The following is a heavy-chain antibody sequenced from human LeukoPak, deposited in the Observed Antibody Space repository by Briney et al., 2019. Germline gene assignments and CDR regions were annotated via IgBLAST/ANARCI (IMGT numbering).Heavy chain of an antibody. V-gene: IGHV3-30-3*01. J-gene: IGHJ4*02. CDR2: ISYDGSNK. D-gene: IGHD2-15*01. CDR3: ARDLLLDY. Sequence: GGSLRLSCAASGFTFSSYAMHWVRQAPGKGLEWVAVISYDGSNKYYADSVKGRFTISRDNSKNTLYLQMTSLRAEDTAVYYCARDLLLDYWGQGTLVTVSS. CDR1: GFTFSSYA.